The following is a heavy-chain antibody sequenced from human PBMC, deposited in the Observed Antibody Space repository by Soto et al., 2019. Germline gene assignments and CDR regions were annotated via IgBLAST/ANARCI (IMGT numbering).Heavy chain of an antibody. CDR2: IFHSGDT. CDR1: GDSISNSRW. V-gene: IGHV4-4*02. Sequence: QVQLQESGPGLVKPSGTLSLTCAVSGDSISNSRWWTWVRQPPGKGLEWIGDIFHSGDTNYNPSPPXXVFTSVDKSQNQCSLEVSSVTAADTAVYYCAYSTGWYRHDVWGQGTLVTVSS. D-gene: IGHD6-19*01. J-gene: IGHJ3*01. CDR3: AYSTGWYRHDV.